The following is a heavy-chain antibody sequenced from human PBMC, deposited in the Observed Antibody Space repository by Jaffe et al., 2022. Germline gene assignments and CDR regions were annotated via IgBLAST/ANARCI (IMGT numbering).Heavy chain of an antibody. D-gene: IGHD5-12*01. CDR3: ARDQYSGYDLIPGNFDY. Sequence: QVQLVQSGSELKKPGASVKVSCKASGYTFTSYAMNWVRQAPGQGLEWMGWINTNTGNPTYAQGFTGRFVFSLDTSVSTAYLQISSLKAEDTAVYYCARDQYSGYDLIPGNFDYWGQGTLVTVSS. J-gene: IGHJ4*02. CDR2: INTNTGNP. CDR1: GYTFTSYA. V-gene: IGHV7-4-1*02.